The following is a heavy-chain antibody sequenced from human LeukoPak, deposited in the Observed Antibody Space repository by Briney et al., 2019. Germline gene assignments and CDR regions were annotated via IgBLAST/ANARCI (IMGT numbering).Heavy chain of an antibody. D-gene: IGHD3-16*01. CDR1: GYSLSSGHY. Sequence: SETLSLTCTVSGYSLSSGHYWAWIRQPPEKGRECIATMFHSGGTKYNPSLKSRVTISVDTSKNQFALKLSSVTAADTGMYYCARVKEPGGYYYYYYMDVWGKGTTVTVSS. CDR3: ARVKEPGGYYYYYYMDV. J-gene: IGHJ6*03. CDR2: MFHSGGT. V-gene: IGHV4-38-2*02.